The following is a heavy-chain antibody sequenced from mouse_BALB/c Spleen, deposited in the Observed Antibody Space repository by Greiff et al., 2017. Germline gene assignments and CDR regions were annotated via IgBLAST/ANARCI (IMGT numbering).Heavy chain of an antibody. J-gene: IGHJ4*01. V-gene: IGHV5-17*02. CDR1: GFTFSSFG. Sequence: DVMLVESGGGLVQPGGSRKLSCAASGFTFSSFGMHWVRQAPEKGLEWVAYISSGSSTIYYADTVKGRFTISRDNPKNTLFLQMTSLRSEDTAMYYCARVDPGAMDYWGQGTSVTVSS. CDR3: ARVDPGAMDY. D-gene: IGHD4-1*01. CDR2: ISSGSSTI.